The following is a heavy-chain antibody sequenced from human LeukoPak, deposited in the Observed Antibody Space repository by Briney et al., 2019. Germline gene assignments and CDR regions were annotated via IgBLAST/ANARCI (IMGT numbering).Heavy chain of an antibody. V-gene: IGHV3-7*01. D-gene: IGHD6-13*01. CDR3: ARGRSSWSSPRDY. J-gene: IGHJ4*02. CDR2: IKQDGSEK. CDR1: GFTFSSYW. Sequence: PGGSLRLSCAASGFTFSSYWMSWVRQAPGKGLEWVANIKQDGSEKYYVDSVKGRFTISRDNAKNSLYLQMNSLRAEDTAVYYCARGRSSWSSPRDYWGQGTLVTVSS.